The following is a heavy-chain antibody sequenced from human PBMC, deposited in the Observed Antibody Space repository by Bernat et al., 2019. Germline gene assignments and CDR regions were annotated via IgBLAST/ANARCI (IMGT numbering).Heavy chain of an antibody. CDR1: GFTFSSCA. Sequence: EVQLLESGGGLVQPGGSLRLSCAASGFTFSSCAMSWVRQAPGKGLEWVSVISGSGDSTYVADSVKGRFTISRDNSKNTLYLHMNSLRADDTAVYYCAKSYSSVWSTFDYWGQGALVTVSS. J-gene: IGHJ4*02. D-gene: IGHD6-19*01. CDR3: AKSYSSVWSTFDY. CDR2: ISGSGDST. V-gene: IGHV3-23*01.